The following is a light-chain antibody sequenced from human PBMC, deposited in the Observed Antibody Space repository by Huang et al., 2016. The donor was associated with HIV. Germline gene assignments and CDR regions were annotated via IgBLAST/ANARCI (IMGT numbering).Light chain of an antibody. V-gene: IGKV1-27*01. Sequence: DIQMTQSPSSLSASIGDRVTITCRASQGINNYLAWYQQKPGKVPGLLIFGASTLQAVVPSRFNGSGSGTDFTLTISSLQPEDVATYYCQKYDSAPLTFGGGTKVEIK. CDR1: QGINNY. CDR3: QKYDSAPLT. J-gene: IGKJ4*01. CDR2: GAS.